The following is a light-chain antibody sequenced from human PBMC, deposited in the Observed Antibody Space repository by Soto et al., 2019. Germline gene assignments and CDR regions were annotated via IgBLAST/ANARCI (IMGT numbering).Light chain of an antibody. CDR1: QSVSSNY. V-gene: IGKV3-20*01. CDR2: SAS. J-gene: IGKJ4*01. Sequence: EIVLTQSPGTLSLSPGERVTLSCSASQSVSSNYIAWYQQKPGQAPRLLIYSASSRATGIPDRFSGSGSGTDFTLTINRLEPEDFAVYYCQQYGGSPRVTFGGGTKVEIK. CDR3: QQYGGSPRVT.